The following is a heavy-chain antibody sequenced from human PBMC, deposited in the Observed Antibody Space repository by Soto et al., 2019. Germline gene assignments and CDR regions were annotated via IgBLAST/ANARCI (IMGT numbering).Heavy chain of an antibody. V-gene: IGHV4-31*02. CDR3: AAYDFGDFYFDY. CDR1: GGSVTSHTYY. J-gene: IGHJ4*02. D-gene: IGHD4-17*01. Sequence: SEILSLTCTVSGGSVTSHTYYWSWIRQHPGRGLEWIGNIHFRGTTYYSPSLEGRVTMSVDTSKNQFSLRLTSVTAADTAVYFCAAYDFGDFYFDYWGQGALVTVSS. CDR2: IHFRGTT.